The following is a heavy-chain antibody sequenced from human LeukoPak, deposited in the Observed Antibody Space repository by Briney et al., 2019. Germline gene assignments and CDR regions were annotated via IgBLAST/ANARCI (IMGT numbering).Heavy chain of an antibody. CDR2: INPSGGST. CDR3: ARAEGAYYDFWSGNNYYYYGMDV. D-gene: IGHD3-3*01. J-gene: IGHJ6*02. Sequence: ASVKVSCKASGYTFTSYYVHWVRQAPGQGLEWMGIINPSGGSTSYAQKFQGRVTITRDTSTSTVYMELSSLRSEGTAVYYCARAEGAYYDFWSGNNYYYYGMDVWGQGTTVTVSS. CDR1: GYTFTSYY. V-gene: IGHV1-46*01.